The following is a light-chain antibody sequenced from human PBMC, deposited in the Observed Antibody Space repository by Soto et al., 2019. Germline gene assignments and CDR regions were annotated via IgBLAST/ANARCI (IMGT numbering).Light chain of an antibody. CDR2: GVN. J-gene: IGLJ1*01. Sequence: QSVLTQPASVSGSPGQSITISCTGSGRDIVAYDYVSWYQQHPGKAPKLLIYGVNNRPSGVSYRFSDYKSAFTASLTISGLQAEDEAHYYCSSYTTSYFDVFGPGTQLTVL. CDR1: GRDIVAYDY. V-gene: IGLV2-14*01. CDR3: SSYTTSYFDV.